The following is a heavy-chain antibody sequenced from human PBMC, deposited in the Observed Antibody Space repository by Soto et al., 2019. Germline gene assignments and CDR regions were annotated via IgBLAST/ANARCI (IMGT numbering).Heavy chain of an antibody. J-gene: IGHJ6*02. CDR3: ASHDCSGGSCYPYYYYGMDV. D-gene: IGHD2-15*01. Sequence: GASVKVSCKASGYTFNSYYMRWVRQAPGQGLEWMGIINPSGGSTSYAQKFQGRVTMTRDTSTSTVYMELSSLRSEDTAVYYCASHDCSGGSCYPYYYYGMDVWGQGTTVTVSS. CDR2: INPSGGST. CDR1: GYTFNSYY. V-gene: IGHV1-46*02.